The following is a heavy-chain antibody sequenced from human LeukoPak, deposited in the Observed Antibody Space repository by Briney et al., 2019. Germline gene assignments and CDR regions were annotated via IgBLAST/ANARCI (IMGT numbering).Heavy chain of an antibody. CDR3: AKDEGTRCEGDCPLDY. CDR2: IGYDGRNI. Sequence: PGGSLRLSCVVSGFTFSIYGMHWVRQAPGKGLEWVSVIGYDGRNIQYADSVKGRFTISRDNSRKTLYLQVNSLRPEDTAVYYCAKDEGTRCEGDCPLDYWGRGTLVTVSS. D-gene: IGHD2-21*02. V-gene: IGHV3-30*18. J-gene: IGHJ4*02. CDR1: GFTFSIYG.